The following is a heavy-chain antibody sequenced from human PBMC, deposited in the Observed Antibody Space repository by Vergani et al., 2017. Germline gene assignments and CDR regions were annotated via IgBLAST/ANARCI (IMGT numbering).Heavy chain of an antibody. D-gene: IGHD2-15*01. CDR3: AKDRLKXCSGGSCYVNWFDP. J-gene: IGHJ5*02. V-gene: IGHV3-23*01. CDR1: GFTFSTYA. Sequence: EVQLLESGGSLKQPGGSVRLSCAASGFTFSTYAMHWVRQAPGKGLEWVSAISGSGGSTYYADSVKGRFTISRDNSKNTLYLQMNSLRAEDTAVYYCAKDRLKXCSGGSCYVNWFDPWGQGTLVTVSS. CDR2: ISGSGGST.